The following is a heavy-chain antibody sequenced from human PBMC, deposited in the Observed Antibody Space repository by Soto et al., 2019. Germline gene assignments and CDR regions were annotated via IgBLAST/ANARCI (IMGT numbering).Heavy chain of an antibody. CDR1: GFTFNSYV. J-gene: IGHJ4*02. CDR3: ARRRGQNYDFWSGYYPDN. V-gene: IGHV3-30*03. CDR2: ILYDGSSR. Sequence: GGSLRLSREASGFTFNSYVLPCVRQSPCKGLDWLGGILYDGSSRYYADSVKGRFTISRDNSKNTLYLQMDSLRVEDTAVYYCARRRGQNYDFWSGYYPDNLAQGSLVNVSS. D-gene: IGHD3-3*01.